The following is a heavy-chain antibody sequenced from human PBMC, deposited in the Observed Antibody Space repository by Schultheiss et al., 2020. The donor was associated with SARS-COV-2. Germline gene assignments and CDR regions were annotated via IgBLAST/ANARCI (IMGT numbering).Heavy chain of an antibody. V-gene: IGHV4-61*02. CDR1: GGSISSGGYY. J-gene: IGHJ5*02. CDR3: ARSLTAMGEFDP. CDR2: IYTSGST. D-gene: IGHD5-18*01. Sequence: SQTLSLTCTVSGGSISSGGYYWSWIRQPPGKGLEWIGRIYTSGSTNYNPSLKSRVTISVDTSKNQFSLNLTSVTAADTAVYYCARSLTAMGEFDPWGQGTLVTVSS.